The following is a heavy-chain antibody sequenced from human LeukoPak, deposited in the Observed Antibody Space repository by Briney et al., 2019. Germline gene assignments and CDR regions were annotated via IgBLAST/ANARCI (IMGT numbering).Heavy chain of an antibody. CDR1: GGTFSSYA. J-gene: IGHJ4*02. CDR3: ARDRRVYYGSGSYYLFDY. Sequence: ASVNVCCKASGGTFSSYAISRVRLAPAPGLEWMGGIIPIFGTANYAQKFQGRVTITADESTSTAYMELSSLRSEDTAVYYCARDRRVYYGSGSYYLFDYWGQGTLVTVSS. V-gene: IGHV1-69*01. CDR2: IIPIFGTA. D-gene: IGHD3-10*01.